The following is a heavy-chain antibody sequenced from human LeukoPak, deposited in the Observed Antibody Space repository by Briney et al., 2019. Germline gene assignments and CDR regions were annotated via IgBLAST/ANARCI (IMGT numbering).Heavy chain of an antibody. CDR3: AKEGYRYGYAIDY. V-gene: IGHV3-23*01. Sequence: QPGGSLRVSCAASGFTFSTYAMSWVRQALGKGLEWVSAISGSGGSTYYADSVKGRFTISRDNSKNTLYLQMNSLRAEDTAVYYCAKEGYRYGYAIDYWGQGTLVTVSS. CDR2: ISGSGGST. J-gene: IGHJ4*02. CDR1: GFTFSTYA. D-gene: IGHD5-18*01.